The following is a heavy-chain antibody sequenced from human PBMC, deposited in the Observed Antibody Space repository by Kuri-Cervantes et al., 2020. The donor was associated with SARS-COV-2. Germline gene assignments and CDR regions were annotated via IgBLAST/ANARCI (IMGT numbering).Heavy chain of an antibody. Sequence: GGSLRLSCEASGFIFSDYAIDWVRQAPGKGLEWVAVIWYDGSNKYYADSVKGRFTISRDNSKNTVFLQMDSLRAEDTAVYYCARDSGPLRYSYFDYWGLGALVTVSS. CDR2: IWYDGSNK. CDR1: GFIFSDYA. D-gene: IGHD3-9*01. J-gene: IGHJ4*02. V-gene: IGHV3-33*08. CDR3: ARDSGPLRYSYFDY.